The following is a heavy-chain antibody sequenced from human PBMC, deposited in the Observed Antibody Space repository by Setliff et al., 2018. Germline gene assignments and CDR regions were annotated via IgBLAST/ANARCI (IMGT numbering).Heavy chain of an antibody. J-gene: IGHJ4*02. CDR3: TRGPHITAHTY. Sequence: GGSLRLSCEASGFSFSNYAMNWVRQAPGKGLEWVASFSSRNDYIYHADSVKGRFTISRDNAKTSLYLQMDSLRAEDTALYYCTRGPHITAHTYWGQGSLVTVSS. CDR1: GFSFSNYA. CDR2: FSSRNDYI. V-gene: IGHV3-21*04. D-gene: IGHD6-13*01.